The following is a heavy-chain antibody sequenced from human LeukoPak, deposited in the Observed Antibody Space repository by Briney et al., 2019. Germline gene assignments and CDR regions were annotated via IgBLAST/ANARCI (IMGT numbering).Heavy chain of an antibody. D-gene: IGHD3-10*01. CDR1: GGSINSCY. Sequence: SETLSLTCTVSGGSINSCYWSWIRQPPGKGLEWIGYISYSGSTNYSPSLKSRVTISEDTSKNQFYLKLSSVTAADTAVYYCASGGYYGSGAFHIWGQGTMVTVSS. CDR2: ISYSGST. V-gene: IGHV4-59*01. CDR3: ASGGYYGSGAFHI. J-gene: IGHJ3*02.